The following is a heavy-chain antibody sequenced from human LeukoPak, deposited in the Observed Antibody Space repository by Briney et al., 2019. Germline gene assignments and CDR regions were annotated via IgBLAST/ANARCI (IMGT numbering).Heavy chain of an antibody. D-gene: IGHD3-9*01. CDR2: INHSGST. J-gene: IGHJ4*02. CDR3: VRGLHYDILTGYTNHYYFDY. V-gene: IGHV4-34*01. CDR1: GGSFSGYY. Sequence: SETLSLTCAVYGGSFSGYYWSWIRQPPGKGLEWIGEINHSGSTNYNASLKSRVTISGDTSKNQFSLKLSSVTAADTAVYYCVRGLHYDILTGYTNHYYFDYWGQGTLVTVSS.